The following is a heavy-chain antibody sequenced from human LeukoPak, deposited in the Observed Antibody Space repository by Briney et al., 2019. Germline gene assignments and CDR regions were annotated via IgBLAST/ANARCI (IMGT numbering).Heavy chain of an antibody. D-gene: IGHD2-2*01. CDR1: GFTFSSYW. CDR3: AKYSQLLSGYYFDF. J-gene: IGHJ4*02. CDR2: IKQDGSEK. Sequence: PGGSLRLSCAASGFTFSSYWMSWVRQAPGKGLEWVANIKQDGSEKYYVDSVKGRFTISRDNSKNTLYLQMNSLRAEDTAIYYCAKYSQLLSGYYFDFWGQGTLVTVSS. V-gene: IGHV3-7*03.